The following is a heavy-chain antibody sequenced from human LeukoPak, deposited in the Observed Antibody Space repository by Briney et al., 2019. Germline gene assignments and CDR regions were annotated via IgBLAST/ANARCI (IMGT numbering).Heavy chain of an antibody. CDR3: AKVSWVAGTNDY. Sequence: GGSQRLSCAASGFTFSSYAMSWVRQAPGKGLEWVSAISGSGGSTYYADSVKGRFTISRDNSKNTLYLQMNSLRAEDTAVYYCAKVSWVAGTNDYWGQGTLVTVSS. CDR2: ISGSGGST. D-gene: IGHD6-19*01. CDR1: GFTFSSYA. J-gene: IGHJ4*02. V-gene: IGHV3-23*01.